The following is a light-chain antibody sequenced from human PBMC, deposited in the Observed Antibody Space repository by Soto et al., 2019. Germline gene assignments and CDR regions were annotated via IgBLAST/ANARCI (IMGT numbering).Light chain of an antibody. J-gene: IGKJ1*01. CDR1: QSISSY. CDR2: AAS. Sequence: DIQMTQSPSSLSASVGDRVTITCRASQSISSYLNWYQQKPGKAPKLLIYAASSLQSGVPSRFSGSGSGTDFTLTISSLQPEDFATCYCQQSYSTPPAWTFGQGTKVEIK. V-gene: IGKV1-39*01. CDR3: QQSYSTPPAWT.